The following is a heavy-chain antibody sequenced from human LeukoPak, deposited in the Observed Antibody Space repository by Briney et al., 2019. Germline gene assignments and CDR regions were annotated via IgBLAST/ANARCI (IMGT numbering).Heavy chain of an antibody. CDR3: ARASHAAARFNWFDP. Sequence: GASVKVSCKASGYTFTGYSMHWVRQAPGQGLEWMGWINPNSGGTNYAQTFQGRVTMTRDTSISTAYMELSRLRSDDTAVYYCARASHAAARFNWFDPWGQGTLVTVS. CDR1: GYTFTGYS. CDR2: INPNSGGT. V-gene: IGHV1-2*02. D-gene: IGHD2-2*01. J-gene: IGHJ5*02.